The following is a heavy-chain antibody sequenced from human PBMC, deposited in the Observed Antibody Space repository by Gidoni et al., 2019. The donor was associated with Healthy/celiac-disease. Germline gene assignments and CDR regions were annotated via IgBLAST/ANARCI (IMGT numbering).Heavy chain of an antibody. V-gene: IGHV3-21*01. CDR2: ISSSSSYI. CDR1: GFTFSSYS. CDR3: ARDARTSFDY. J-gene: IGHJ4*02. Sequence: EVQLVESGGGLVKPGGSMRLSCAASGFTFSSYSMNWVRQAPGKGLEWVSSISSSSSYIYYTDSVKGRFTISRDNAKNSLYLQMNSLRAEDTAVYYCARDARTSFDYWGQGTLVTVSS. D-gene: IGHD6-6*01.